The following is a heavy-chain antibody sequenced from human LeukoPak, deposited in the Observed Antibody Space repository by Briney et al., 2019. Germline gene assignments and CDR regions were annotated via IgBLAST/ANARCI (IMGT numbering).Heavy chain of an antibody. D-gene: IGHD3-10*01. V-gene: IGHV3-30*18. CDR3: AKDYRSYLDV. Sequence: GRSLRLSCAASGFTFSSYGMHWVRQAPGKGLEWVAVTSYDGSNKYYADSVKGRFTIFRDNSKNTLYLQMNSLRAEDTAVYYCAKDYRSYLDVWGQGTTVTVSS. CDR1: GFTFSSYG. CDR2: TSYDGSNK. J-gene: IGHJ6*02.